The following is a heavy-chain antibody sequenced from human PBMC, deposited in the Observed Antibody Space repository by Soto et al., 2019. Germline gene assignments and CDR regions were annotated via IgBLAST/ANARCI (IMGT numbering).Heavy chain of an antibody. CDR2: IRSKANSYAT. CDR3: TKGAVGSTIAAAGILYYYYMDV. D-gene: IGHD6-13*01. J-gene: IGHJ6*03. V-gene: IGHV3-73*01. Sequence: EVQLVESGGGLVQPGGSLKLSCAASGFTFSGSAMHWVRQASGKGLEWVGRIRSKANSYATAYAASVKGRFTISRDDSKNTAYLQMNSLKTEDTAVYYCTKGAVGSTIAAAGILYYYYMDVWGKGNTVTVSS. CDR1: GFTFSGSA.